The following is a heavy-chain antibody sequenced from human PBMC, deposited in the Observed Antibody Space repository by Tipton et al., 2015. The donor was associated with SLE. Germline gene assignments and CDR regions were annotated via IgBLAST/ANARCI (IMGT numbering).Heavy chain of an antibody. D-gene: IGHD5-12*01. Sequence: LRLSCTVSGGSISSYYWSWIRQPPGKGLEWIGYIYYSGSTNYNPSLKSRVTISVDTSKNQFSLKLSSVTAADTAVYYCARGRGYSGYPIDYWGQGTLVTVSS. CDR3: ARGRGYSGYPIDY. V-gene: IGHV4-59*01. CDR2: IYYSGST. CDR1: GGSISSYY. J-gene: IGHJ4*02.